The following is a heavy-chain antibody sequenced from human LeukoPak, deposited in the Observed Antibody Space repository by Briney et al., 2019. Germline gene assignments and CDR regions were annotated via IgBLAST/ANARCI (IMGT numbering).Heavy chain of an antibody. J-gene: IGHJ4*02. CDR1: GFTFSSYA. D-gene: IGHD3-9*01. CDR3: LTCGSALED. Sequence: GGSLRLSCAASGFTFSSYAMSWVRQAPGKGLEWVSAISGRGVSTYYVDSVNGRFTISRDNSKNTLYLQMNSLRVEDTSIYYSLTCGSALEDWGQGTLVTVSS. CDR2: ISGRGVST. V-gene: IGHV3-23*01.